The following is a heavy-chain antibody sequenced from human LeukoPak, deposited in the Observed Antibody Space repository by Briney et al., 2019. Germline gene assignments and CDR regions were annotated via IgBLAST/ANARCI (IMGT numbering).Heavy chain of an antibody. Sequence: GGSLRLSCAASGFTFSSYAMSWVRQAPGKGLEWVGFIRSNAYGGTTEYAASVKGRFTISRDDSKSIACLQMNSLKTEDTAVYYCTREGYSSGWGYNWFDPWGQGTLVTVSS. J-gene: IGHJ5*02. CDR2: IRSNAYGGTT. D-gene: IGHD6-19*01. CDR3: TREGYSSGWGYNWFDP. V-gene: IGHV3-49*04. CDR1: GFTFSSYA.